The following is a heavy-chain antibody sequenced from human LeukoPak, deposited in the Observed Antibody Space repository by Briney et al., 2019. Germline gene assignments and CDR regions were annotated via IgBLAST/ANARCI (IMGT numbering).Heavy chain of an antibody. CDR3: ARAFGSYYDYNYCYYYMDV. V-gene: IGHV3-21*01. CDR1: GFTFSTYN. D-gene: IGHD1-26*01. J-gene: IGHJ6*03. CDR2: VTTSSSYI. Sequence: GGSLRLSCAASGFTFSTYNMNWVRQAPGEGLEWVSSVTTSSSYIYYADPVKGRFSISRDNAKNTLYLQMNSLRAEDAAVYYCARAFGSYYDYNYCYYYMDVWGKGATVTVSS.